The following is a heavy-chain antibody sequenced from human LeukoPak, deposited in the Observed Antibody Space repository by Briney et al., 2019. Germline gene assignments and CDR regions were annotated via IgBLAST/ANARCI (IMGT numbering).Heavy chain of an antibody. Sequence: GGSLRLSCAASGFSFTNYWMHWVRQAPGKGLVWVSHINSDGSATRYADSVKGRFTITRDNARSTLFLQMNSLGTEDTAVYYCAKDRGAPDFYYYYYGMDVWGQGTTVTVSS. CDR3: AKDRGAPDFYYYYYGMDV. V-gene: IGHV3-74*01. J-gene: IGHJ6*02. CDR1: GFSFTNYW. D-gene: IGHD1-14*01. CDR2: INSDGSAT.